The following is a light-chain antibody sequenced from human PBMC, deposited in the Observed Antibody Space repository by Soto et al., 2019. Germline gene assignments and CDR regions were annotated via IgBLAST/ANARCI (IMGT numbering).Light chain of an antibody. J-gene: IGKJ2*01. CDR3: QQYNSYRYT. CDR2: DAS. Sequence: DFQMTQSPPTLSASVGDSVTITCRASQGINNWLAWYQQKPGKAPKVLIYDASNLESGVPSRFSGSGSGTEFTLTISSLQPDDFATYYCQQYNSYRYTFGQGTKLEIK. CDR1: QGINNW. V-gene: IGKV1-5*01.